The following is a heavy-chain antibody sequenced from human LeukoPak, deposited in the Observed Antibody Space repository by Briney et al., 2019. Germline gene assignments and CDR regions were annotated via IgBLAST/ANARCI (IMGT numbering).Heavy chain of an antibody. CDR1: GFTFSDYS. J-gene: IGHJ5*02. D-gene: IGHD6-25*01. CDR2: ITSSSRYI. CDR3: ARERHTFDP. V-gene: IGHV3-21*06. Sequence: GGSLRLSCAASGFTFSDYSMNWVRQAPGKGLEWVSSITSSSRYIYYADPVKGRFTISRDDARSSLYLQMNSLRVEDTAVYYCARERHTFDPWGQGTLVTVSS.